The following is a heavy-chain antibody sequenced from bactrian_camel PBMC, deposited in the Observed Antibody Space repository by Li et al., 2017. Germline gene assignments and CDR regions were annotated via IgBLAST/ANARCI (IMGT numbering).Heavy chain of an antibody. Sequence: VQLVESGGGLVQPGGSLRLSCRTSRRVYSGYCMGWFRQAPGKGLEWVSSISSLGALTYYADSVKGQFTISRDNAKNTVYLQMNSLKFEDTAQYYCVALAWGFNYWGQGTQVTVS. CDR1: RRVYSGYC. V-gene: IGHV3S40*01. CDR3: VALAWGFNY. CDR2: ISSLGALT. J-gene: IGHJ4*01. D-gene: IGHD1*01.